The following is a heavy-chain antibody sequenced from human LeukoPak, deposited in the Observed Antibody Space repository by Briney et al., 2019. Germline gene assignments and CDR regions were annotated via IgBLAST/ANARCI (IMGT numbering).Heavy chain of an antibody. CDR1: GDTFSKFS. CDR3: ATLGTAAPGIKSRND. D-gene: IGHD6-13*01. V-gene: IGHV1-69*06. Sequence: ASVKVSCKASGDTFSKFSISWVRQAPGQGLEWMGGILPIFGTTDYAQKFQGRVTITADKSTSTVYMEVSSLRSEDSAMYYCATLGTAAPGIKSRNDWGQGTLVTVSS. J-gene: IGHJ4*02. CDR2: ILPIFGTT.